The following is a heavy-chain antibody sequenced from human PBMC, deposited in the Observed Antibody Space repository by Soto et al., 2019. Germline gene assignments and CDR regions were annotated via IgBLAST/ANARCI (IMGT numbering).Heavy chain of an antibody. J-gene: IGHJ4*02. CDR2: ISYDGSDR. CDR3: AKAGRIPTSSVDY. CDR1: GFTFSYYG. D-gene: IGHD2-2*01. Sequence: PGGSLRLSCAASGFTFSYYGWHWVRQAPGKGLEWVARISYDGSDRYYADSVKGRFSISRDNANNTLYLQMNSLRDEDTAVYYCAKAGRIPTSSVDYWGQGTLVTVSS. V-gene: IGHV3-30*18.